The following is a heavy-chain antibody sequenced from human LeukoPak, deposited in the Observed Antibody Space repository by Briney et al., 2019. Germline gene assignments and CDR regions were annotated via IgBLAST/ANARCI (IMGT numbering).Heavy chain of an antibody. CDR1: GYTFTGHY. V-gene: IGHV1-2*02. CDR3: ARDPEAGDWFDP. Sequence: GASVKVSCKASGYTFTGHYMHWVRQAPGQGLEWMGWINPNSGGTNYAQKFQGRVTMTRDTSISTAYMELSRLRSDDTAVYYCARDPEAGDWFDPWGQGTLVTVSS. J-gene: IGHJ5*02. D-gene: IGHD3-10*01. CDR2: INPNSGGT.